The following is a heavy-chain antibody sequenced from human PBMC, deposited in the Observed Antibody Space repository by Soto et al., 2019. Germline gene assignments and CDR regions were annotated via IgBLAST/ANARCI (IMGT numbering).Heavy chain of an antibody. CDR1: RLTFSSHG. D-gene: IGHD3-10*01. V-gene: IGHV3-23*01. J-gene: IGHJ4*02. CDR2: ISGSGTST. CDR3: ATAMVRGLITRFDF. Sequence: TGGSLRLSFAASRLTFSSHGLSWVRPAPGKGLEWVSNISGSGTSTYYADSVRGRFTISRDKAISTAYLQWNSLKASDTAMYYCATAMVRGLITRFDFWGQGTLVTVSS.